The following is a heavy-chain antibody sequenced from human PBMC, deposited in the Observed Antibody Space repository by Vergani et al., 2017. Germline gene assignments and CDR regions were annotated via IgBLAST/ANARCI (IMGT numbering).Heavy chain of an antibody. CDR2: ISAYNGNT. J-gene: IGHJ6*03. CDR1: GYTFTSYG. CDR3: ARVDSSSWSPYYYYYYMDV. Sequence: QVQLVQSGAEVKKPGASVKVSCKASGYTFTSYGISWVRQAPGQGLEWMGWISAYNGNTNYAQKLQGRVTMTTDTSTSTASMELRSLRSDDTAVYYCARVDSSSWSPYYYYYYMDVWGKGTTVTVSS. D-gene: IGHD6-13*01. V-gene: IGHV1-18*01.